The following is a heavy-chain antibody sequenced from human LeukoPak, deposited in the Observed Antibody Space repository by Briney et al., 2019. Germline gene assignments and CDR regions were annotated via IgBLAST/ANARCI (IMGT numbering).Heavy chain of an antibody. CDR1: GGTLSSFA. CDR2: IIPIFGTA. J-gene: IGHJ4*02. Sequence: SVKVSCKASGGTLSSFAISWVPQSPGQGLGWMGRIIPIFGTAKYTQTLQGRVTITTEESTSTAYMELSSVRSEDTAVYSCARRRGSSGLIFDYWGQGTLVTVSS. D-gene: IGHD6-19*01. V-gene: IGHV1-69*05. CDR3: ARRRGSSGLIFDY.